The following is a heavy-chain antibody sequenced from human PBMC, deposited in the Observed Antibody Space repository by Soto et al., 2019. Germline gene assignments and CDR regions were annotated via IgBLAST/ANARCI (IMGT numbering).Heavy chain of an antibody. CDR1: GYTFTRSL. CDR3: ARSQNYGSGAYSDY. V-gene: IGHV1-3*04. CDR2: INIGTGYT. Sequence: QVHLEQSGAEVKKPGASVKVSCKASGYTFTRSLMHWVRQAPGQSREWMGWINIGTGYTKISQRFQGTVSFAVDISASTAYMELSSLRSEDTAVYYCARSQNYGSGAYSDYWGQGTLVTISS. J-gene: IGHJ4*02. D-gene: IGHD3-10*01.